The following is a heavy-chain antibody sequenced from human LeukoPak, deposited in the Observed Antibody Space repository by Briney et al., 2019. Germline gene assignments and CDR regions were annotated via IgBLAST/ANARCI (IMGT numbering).Heavy chain of an antibody. V-gene: IGHV3-23*01. Sequence: PGGSLRLSCAASGFTFSSQAMSWVRQAPGKGLEWVSAISGSGGTTYYTDSVKGRFTISRVNSNNTLFLQMNSLRAEDTAVYYCAKFYYFDGGGFYYGAFVFDIWGQGTIATVSS. D-gene: IGHD3-22*01. CDR2: ISGSGGTT. J-gene: IGHJ3*02. CDR3: AKFYYFDGGGFYYGAFVFDI. CDR1: GFTFSSQA.